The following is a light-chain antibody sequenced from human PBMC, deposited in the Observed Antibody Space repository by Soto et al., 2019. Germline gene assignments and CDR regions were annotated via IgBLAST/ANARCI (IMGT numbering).Light chain of an antibody. Sequence: EIVLTQSPGTLSLSPGERATLSCRASQSVSSSYLAWYQQKPGQAPRLLIYGASSRATGIPDRFSGRGSGTDFTLTISRLEPGDFAVYYCHQYNSAPRTFGQGTKLEIK. J-gene: IGKJ2*02. V-gene: IGKV3-20*01. CDR3: HQYNSAPRT. CDR2: GAS. CDR1: QSVSSSY.